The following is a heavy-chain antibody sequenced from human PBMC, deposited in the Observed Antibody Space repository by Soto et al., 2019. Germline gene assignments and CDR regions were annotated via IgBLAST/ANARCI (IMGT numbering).Heavy chain of an antibody. J-gene: IGHJ5*02. CDR1: GGCFSGYY. D-gene: IGHD5-12*01. CDR3: ERAGGYRRPKSFDP. V-gene: IGHV4-34*01. Sequence: SETLSLTCAVXGGCFSGYYWSWIRQPPGKGLEWIGEINHSGSTNYNPSLKSRVTISVDTSKNQFSLKLSSVTAADTAVYYCERAGGYRRPKSFDPWGQGTLVTVSS. CDR2: INHSGST.